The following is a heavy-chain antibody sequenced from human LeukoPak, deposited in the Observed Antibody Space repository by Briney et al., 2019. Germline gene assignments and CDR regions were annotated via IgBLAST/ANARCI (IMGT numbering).Heavy chain of an antibody. CDR1: GFTVSGTY. D-gene: IGHD6-19*01. CDR2: IFPGGTI. J-gene: IGHJ2*01. V-gene: IGHV3-66*04. CDR3: ARQEYSSGERELWYFDL. Sequence: GGSLRLSCAASGFTVSGTYMSWVRQAPGKGLEWVSVIFPGGTIFYSDSVKGRFAISRDNSKNTVYLQMNSLRPEDTAVYYCARQEYSSGERELWYFDLWGRGTLVTVFS.